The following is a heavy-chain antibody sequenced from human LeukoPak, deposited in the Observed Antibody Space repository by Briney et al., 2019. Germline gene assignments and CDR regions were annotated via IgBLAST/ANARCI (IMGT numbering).Heavy chain of an antibody. D-gene: IGHD4-23*01. CDR3: ARHVRDYGGNSGTYYYYYYMDV. J-gene: IGHJ6*03. Sequence: GESLKISCKGSGYSFTSYWIGWVRQMLGKGLEWMGIIYPGDSDTRYSPSCQGQVTISADKSISTAYLQWSSLKASDTAMYYCARHVRDYGGNSGTYYYYYYMDVWGKGTTVTVSS. CDR2: IYPGDSDT. V-gene: IGHV5-51*01. CDR1: GYSFTSYW.